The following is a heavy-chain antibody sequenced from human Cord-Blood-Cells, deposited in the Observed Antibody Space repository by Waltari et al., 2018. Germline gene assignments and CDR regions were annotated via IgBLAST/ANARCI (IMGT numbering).Heavy chain of an antibody. CDR1: GYTFTSYA. CDR2: INAGNGNT. D-gene: IGHD3-10*01. V-gene: IGHV1-3*01. CDR3: ARDYYGSGSYYNVFDY. J-gene: IGHJ4*02. Sequence: QVQLVQSGAEVKKPGASVKVSCKASGYTFTSYAMHWVRQAPGQRLEWMGWINAGNGNTKYSQKFQGRVTITRDTSASTAYMELSSLRSEDTAVYYCARDYYGSGSYYNVFDYWGQGTLVTVSS.